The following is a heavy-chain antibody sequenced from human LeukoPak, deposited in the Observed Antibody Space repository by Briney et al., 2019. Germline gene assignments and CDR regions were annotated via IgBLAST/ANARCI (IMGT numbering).Heavy chain of an antibody. D-gene: IGHD6-19*01. CDR1: GFTFSDYY. Sequence: GGSLRLSCAASGFTFSDYYMSWIRQAPGKGLEWVSYISSSGSTIYYADSVKGRFTISRDNAKNSLYLQMNSLRAEDTAVYYCARDRFRIAVAGRPDAFDIWGQGTMVTVSS. CDR3: ARDRFRIAVAGRPDAFDI. V-gene: IGHV3-11*04. J-gene: IGHJ3*02. CDR2: ISSSGSTI.